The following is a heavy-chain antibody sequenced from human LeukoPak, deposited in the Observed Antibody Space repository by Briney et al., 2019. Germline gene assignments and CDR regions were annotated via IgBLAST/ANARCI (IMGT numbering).Heavy chain of an antibody. CDR3: ARVRLPPYYYYYYMDV. D-gene: IGHD5-18*01. Sequence: SETLSLNCAVYGGSFSGYSWTWIRQPPGKGLEWIGEFNHSGSTNYNPSLKSRVTISVDTSKNQFSLKLTSVTAADTAVYYCARVRLPPYYYYYYMDVWGKGTTVTVSS. V-gene: IGHV4-34*01. CDR1: GGSFSGYS. J-gene: IGHJ6*03. CDR2: FNHSGST.